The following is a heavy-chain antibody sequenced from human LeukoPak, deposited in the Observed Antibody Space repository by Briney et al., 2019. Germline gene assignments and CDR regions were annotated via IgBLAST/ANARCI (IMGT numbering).Heavy chain of an antibody. CDR1: GFTFSSYS. V-gene: IGHV3-21*01. CDR2: ISSSSSYI. CDR3: ARVHYSYGPDAFDI. Sequence: PGGSLRLSCAASGFTFSSYSMNWVRQAPGKGLEWVSSISSSSSYIYYADSVKGRFTISRDNAKNSLYLQMNSLRAEDTAVYYCARVHYSYGPDAFDIWGQGTMVTVSS. J-gene: IGHJ3*02. D-gene: IGHD5-18*01.